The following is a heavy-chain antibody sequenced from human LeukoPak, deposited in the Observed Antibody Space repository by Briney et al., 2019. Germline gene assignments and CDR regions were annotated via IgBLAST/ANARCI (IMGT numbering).Heavy chain of an antibody. CDR3: ARGTEYYDFWASRGAFDI. V-gene: IGHV4-4*07. CDR2: IYTSGST. CDR1: GGSISSYY. D-gene: IGHD3-3*01. Sequence: SETLSLTCTVSGGSISSYYWSWIRQPAGKGLEWIGRIYTSGSTNYNPSLKSRVTMSVDTSKNQFSLKLSSVTAADTAVYYCARGTEYYDFWASRGAFDIWGQGTMVTVSS. J-gene: IGHJ3*02.